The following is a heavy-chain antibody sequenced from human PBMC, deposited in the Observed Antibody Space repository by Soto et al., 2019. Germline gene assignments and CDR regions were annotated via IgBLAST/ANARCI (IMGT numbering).Heavy chain of an antibody. J-gene: IGHJ4*02. CDR2: VRNKANSYTT. CDR1: GFTFSDHY. CDR3: VRNLASGGTYYFDY. Sequence: VQLVESGGGLVEPGGSLRLSCAASGFTFSDHYMDWVRQAPGKGLEWIGRVRNKANSYTTEYAASVRGRFTVSRDDSKNSLYLQMNSLKTEDTAMYYCVRNLASGGTYYFDYWGQGTLVTVSS. D-gene: IGHD2-15*01. V-gene: IGHV3-72*01.